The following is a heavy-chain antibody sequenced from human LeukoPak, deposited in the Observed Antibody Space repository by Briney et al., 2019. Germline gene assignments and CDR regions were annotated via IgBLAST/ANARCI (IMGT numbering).Heavy chain of an antibody. V-gene: IGHV3-21*01. D-gene: IGHD6-13*01. CDR2: ISRNSNYI. CDR3: ARDPHSNSWVDY. Sequence: GGSLRLPCAASGFTFSSYSMNWVRQAPGKGLEWVSSISRNSNYIYYADSVKGRFTISRDNAKNSLYLQMNSLGAEDTAVYYCARDPHSNSWVDYWGQGTLVTVSS. CDR1: GFTFSSYS. J-gene: IGHJ4*02.